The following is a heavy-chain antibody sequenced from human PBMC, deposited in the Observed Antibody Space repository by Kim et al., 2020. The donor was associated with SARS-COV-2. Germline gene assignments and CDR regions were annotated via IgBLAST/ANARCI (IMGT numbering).Heavy chain of an antibody. J-gene: IGHJ4*02. CDR3: ARRGYEAVAGTGEDY. CDR1: GGSISSSSYY. CDR2: IYYSGST. D-gene: IGHD6-19*01. Sequence: SETLSLTCTVSGGSISSSSYYWGWIRQPPGKGLEWIGSIYYSGSTYYNPSLKSRVTISVDTSKNQFSLKLSSVTAADTAVYYCARRGYEAVAGTGEDYWGQGTLVTFSS. V-gene: IGHV4-39*01.